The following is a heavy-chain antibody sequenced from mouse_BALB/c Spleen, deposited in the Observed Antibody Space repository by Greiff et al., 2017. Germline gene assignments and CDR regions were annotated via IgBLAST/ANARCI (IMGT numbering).Heavy chain of an antibody. D-gene: IGHD1-1*01. V-gene: IGHV5-12-2*01. CDR3: ARHTHYYGSSYDFDY. CDR1: GFTFSSYA. J-gene: IGHJ2*01. CDR2: ISNGGGST. Sequence: EVKLVESGGGLVKPGGSLKLSCAASGFTFSSYAMPWVRQTPEKRLEWVAYISNGGGSTYYPDTVKGRFTIARDNAKNTLYLQMSSLKSEDTAMYYCARHTHYYGSSYDFDYWGQGTTRTVSS.